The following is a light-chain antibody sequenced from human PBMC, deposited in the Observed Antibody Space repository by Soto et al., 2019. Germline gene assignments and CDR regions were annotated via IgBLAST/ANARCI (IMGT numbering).Light chain of an antibody. CDR2: EVS. J-gene: IGLJ1*01. V-gene: IGLV2-14*01. CDR3: SSYTSSSTLYV. Sequence: QSALTQPASVPGSPGQSITISCAGTSSDIGGYNYVSWYQQHTGKAPKVMIYEVSNRPSGVSNRFSGSKSGNTASLTISWLQAEDEADYYCSSYTSSSTLYVFGSGTKVTVL. CDR1: SSDIGGYNY.